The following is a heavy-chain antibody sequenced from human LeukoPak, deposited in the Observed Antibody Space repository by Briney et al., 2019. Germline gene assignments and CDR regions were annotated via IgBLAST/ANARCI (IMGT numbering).Heavy chain of an antibody. CDR2: IYTDGSTK. CDR3: ARGRYWGFGPYFDY. CDR1: GFIFSNSG. J-gene: IGHJ4*02. Sequence: GGSLRLSCAASGFIFSNSGMHWVRQAPGKGLEWLTVIYTDGSTKYYADSVKGRFTISRDNSQNTLYLQMNSLRAEDTAVYYCARGRYWGFGPYFDYWGQGTLVTVSS. D-gene: IGHD7-27*01. V-gene: IGHV3-33*01.